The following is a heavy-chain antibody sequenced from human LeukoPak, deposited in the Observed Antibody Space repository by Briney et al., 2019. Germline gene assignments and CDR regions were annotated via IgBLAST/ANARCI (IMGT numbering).Heavy chain of an antibody. CDR1: GFTFSSYE. CDR2: ISSSGSTI. Sequence: GGSLRLSCAASGFTFSSYEMNWVRQAPGKGLEWVSYISSSGSTIYYADSVKGRFTTSRDNAKNSLYLQMNSLRAEDTAVYYCAREHDYGDLYFDYWGQGTLVTVSS. J-gene: IGHJ4*02. CDR3: AREHDYGDLYFDY. D-gene: IGHD4-17*01. V-gene: IGHV3-48*03.